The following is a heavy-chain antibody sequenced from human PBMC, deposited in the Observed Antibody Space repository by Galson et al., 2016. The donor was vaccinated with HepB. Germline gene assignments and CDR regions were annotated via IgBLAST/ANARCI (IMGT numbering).Heavy chain of an antibody. CDR2: IIPMSSRT. J-gene: IGHJ5*02. CDR1: GGSFSSYE. Sequence: SVKVSCKASGGSFSSYEISWVRQAPGQGLGWMGGIIPMSSRTDYAQKFQGRVTITADKSTTTVYMELSSLRSEDTAVYYCAGLLTAFFSTWGQGTLVTVSS. D-gene: IGHD2-21*02. V-gene: IGHV1-69*06. CDR3: AGLLTAFFST.